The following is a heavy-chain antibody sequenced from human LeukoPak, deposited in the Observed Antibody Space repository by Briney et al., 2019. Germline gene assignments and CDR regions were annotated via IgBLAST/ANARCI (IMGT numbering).Heavy chain of an antibody. V-gene: IGHV3-66*01. J-gene: IGHJ3*02. D-gene: IGHD3-3*01. CDR1: GFTFSNYY. Sequence: GGSLRLSCAASGFTFSNYYMSWVRQAPGKGLEWVSVIYSGGSTYYADSVKGRFTISRDNSKNTLYLQMNSLRAEDTAAYYCARGDFWSGYGAFDIWGQGTMVTVSS. CDR3: ARGDFWSGYGAFDI. CDR2: IYSGGST.